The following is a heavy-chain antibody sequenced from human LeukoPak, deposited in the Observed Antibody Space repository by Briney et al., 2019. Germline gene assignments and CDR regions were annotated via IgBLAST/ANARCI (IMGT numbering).Heavy chain of an antibody. CDR2: LSGSGTTGT. Sequence: GGSLRLSCAASGFTFSTFAMSWVRQAPGKGLERVSVLSGSGTTGTYYADSVKGRFTISRDNSKNTLFLEMNSLRAEDSALYYCAEGYYGGSATHFDSWGQGILVTVSS. CDR1: GFTFSTFA. D-gene: IGHD4-23*01. CDR3: AEGYYGGSATHFDS. V-gene: IGHV3-23*01. J-gene: IGHJ4*02.